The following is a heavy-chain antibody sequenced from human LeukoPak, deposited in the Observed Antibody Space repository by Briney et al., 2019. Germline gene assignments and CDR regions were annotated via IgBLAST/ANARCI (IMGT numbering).Heavy chain of an antibody. J-gene: IGHJ3*02. CDR2: IYYSGRT. CDR3: TRLLDNDSSGDPDTFDM. D-gene: IGHD3-22*01. CDR1: GGSISSYY. V-gene: IGHV4-59*08. Sequence: SENLSLTCTVSGGSISSYYWSWIRQAPGKGLEWIGFIYYSGRTKYNPSPQSRVTISLDTSEKKFSLKVTSVTAADTAVYYCTRLLDNDSSGDPDTFDMWGQGTVVTVSS.